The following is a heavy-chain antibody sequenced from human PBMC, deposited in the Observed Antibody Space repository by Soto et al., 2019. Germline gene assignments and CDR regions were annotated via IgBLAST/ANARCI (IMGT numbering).Heavy chain of an antibody. D-gene: IGHD1-20*01. CDR2: IKQDGSDK. V-gene: IGHV3-7*03. J-gene: IGHJ4*02. CDR3: ARGAGYNASPFDY. Sequence: GSLRLSCAASGFSFNNYWMSWVRQAPGRGLEWVANIKQDGSDKKYVDSVKGRFTIFRDNSKSSLYLQMDSLRAEDTALYYCARGAGYNASPFDYWGQGTLVTVS. CDR1: GFSFNNYW.